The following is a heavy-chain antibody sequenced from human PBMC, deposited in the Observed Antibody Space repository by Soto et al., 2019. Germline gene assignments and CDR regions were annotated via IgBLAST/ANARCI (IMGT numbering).Heavy chain of an antibody. CDR1: GFTFTTYW. CDR2: IKQDGSEK. D-gene: IGHD1-26*01. Sequence: PGGSLRLSCAASGFTFTTYWMSWVRQAPGKGLEWVANIKQDGSEKYYVDSVRGRFTISRDNAWNSVSLQMNSLGVEDTAVYFCAREWSPPLAVFDYWARESWSPSPQ. J-gene: IGHJ4*02. CDR3: AREWSPPLAVFDY. V-gene: IGHV3-7*03.